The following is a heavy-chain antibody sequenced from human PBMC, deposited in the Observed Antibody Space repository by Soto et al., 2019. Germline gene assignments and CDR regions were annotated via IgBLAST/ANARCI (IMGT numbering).Heavy chain of an antibody. CDR1: GFTFRSYA. CDR2: IWYDGSQS. CDR3: ARTTDTSMATWFDP. D-gene: IGHD5-18*01. J-gene: IGHJ5*02. Sequence: QVQLVESGGGAVHPGRSLRLSCAASGFTFRSYAMHWVRQAPGQGLEWVAVIWYDGSQSHYADSVRGRFIITRDDPKNTLYLQMNSLTAEDTGVYYCARTTDTSMATWFDPRGHGTLVVVSP. V-gene: IGHV3-33*01.